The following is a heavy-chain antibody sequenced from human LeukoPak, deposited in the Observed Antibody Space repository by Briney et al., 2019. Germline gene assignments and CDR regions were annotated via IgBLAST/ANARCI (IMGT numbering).Heavy chain of an antibody. J-gene: IGHJ4*02. Sequence: SETLSLACTVSGGSISSGGYYWSWIRQHPGKGLEWIGYIYYSGNTYYNPSLKSRVTISVDTSKNQFSLKLSSVTAADTAVYYCARHRPGGGDSFDYWGQGTLVTVSS. CDR1: GGSISSGGYY. V-gene: IGHV4-31*03. CDR3: ARHRPGGGDSFDY. CDR2: IYYSGNT. D-gene: IGHD2-21*01.